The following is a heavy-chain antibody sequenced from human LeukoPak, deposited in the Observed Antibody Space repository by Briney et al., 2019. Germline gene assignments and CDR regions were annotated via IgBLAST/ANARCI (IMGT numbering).Heavy chain of an antibody. V-gene: IGHV1-2*02. CDR1: GYTFTGCY. CDR3: AKDISPNDNSWSGTDY. J-gene: IGHJ4*02. Sequence: GASVKVSCKASGYTFTGCYMHWVRQAPGQGLEWMGWINPNSGGTNYAQKFQGRVTMTRDTSISTAYMELSRLRSDDTAVFYCAKDISPNDNSWSGTDYWGQGTLVTVSS. D-gene: IGHD6-13*01. CDR2: INPNSGGT.